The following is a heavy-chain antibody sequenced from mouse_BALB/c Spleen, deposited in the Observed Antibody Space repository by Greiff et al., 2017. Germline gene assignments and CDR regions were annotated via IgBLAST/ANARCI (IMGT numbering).Heavy chain of an antibody. CDR1: GYSFTSYY. CDR3: ARSTGYAMDY. Sequence: VQLKESGPELMKPGASVKISCKASGYSFTSYYMHWVKQSHGKSLEWIGYIDPFNGGTSYNQKFKGKATLTVDKSSSTAYMHLSSLTSEDSAVYYCARSTGYAMDYWGQGTSVTVSS. V-gene: IGHV1S135*01. J-gene: IGHJ4*01. CDR2: IDPFNGGT.